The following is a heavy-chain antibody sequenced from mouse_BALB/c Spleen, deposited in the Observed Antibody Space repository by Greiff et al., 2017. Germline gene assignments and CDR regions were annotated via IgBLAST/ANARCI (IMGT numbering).Heavy chain of an antibody. Sequence: VQLQQSGAELVKPGASVKLSCTASGFTFTDTYMHWVKQRPEQGLEWIGRIDPANGNTKYDPKFQGKATITADTSSNTAYLQLSSLTSEDTAVYYCAREERWSFADWGQGTLVTVSA. CDR2: IDPANGNT. V-gene: IGHV14-3*02. D-gene: IGHD2-3*01. CDR1: GFTFTDTY. J-gene: IGHJ3*01. CDR3: AREERWSFAD.